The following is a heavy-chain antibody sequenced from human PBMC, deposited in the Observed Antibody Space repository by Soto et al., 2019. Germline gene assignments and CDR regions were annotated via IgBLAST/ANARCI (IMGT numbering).Heavy chain of an antibody. CDR1: GGSTSSYY. CDR3: ARHPFCSSTSCHTQNWFDP. J-gene: IGHJ5*02. V-gene: IGHV4-59*08. Sequence: SETLSLTCTVSGGSTSSYYWSWIRQPPGKGLEWIGYIYYSGSTNYNPSLKSRVTISVDTSKNQFSLKLSSVTAADTAVYYCARHPFCSSTSCHTQNWFDPWGQGTLVTVSS. D-gene: IGHD2-2*02. CDR2: IYYSGST.